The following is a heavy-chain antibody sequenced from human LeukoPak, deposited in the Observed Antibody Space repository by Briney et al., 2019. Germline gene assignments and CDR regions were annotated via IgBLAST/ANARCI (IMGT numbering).Heavy chain of an antibody. Sequence: SETLSLTCTVSGGSISSYYWSWIRQPPAKGLEWVVYIYYSGSTNYNPSLKSRVTISVDTSKNQFSLKLSSVTAADTAVYYCAREALPAGWYFDLWGRGTLVTVSS. CDR1: GGSISSYY. V-gene: IGHV4-59*01. CDR2: IYYSGST. D-gene: IGHD6-19*01. J-gene: IGHJ2*01. CDR3: AREALPAGWYFDL.